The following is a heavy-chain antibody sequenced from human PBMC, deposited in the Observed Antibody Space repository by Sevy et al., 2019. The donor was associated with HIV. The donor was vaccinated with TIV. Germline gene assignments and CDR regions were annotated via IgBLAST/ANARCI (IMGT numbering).Heavy chain of an antibody. J-gene: IGHJ3*02. CDR2: ISYDGSNK. CDR1: GFTFSSYA. Sequence: GGSLRLSCAASGFTFSSYAMHWVRQAPGKGLEWVAVISYDGSNKYYADSVKGRFTISSDNSKNTLYLQMNSLRAEDTAVYYCARETRSGNDAFDIWGQGTMVTVSS. D-gene: IGHD1-26*01. CDR3: ARETRSGNDAFDI. V-gene: IGHV3-30-3*01.